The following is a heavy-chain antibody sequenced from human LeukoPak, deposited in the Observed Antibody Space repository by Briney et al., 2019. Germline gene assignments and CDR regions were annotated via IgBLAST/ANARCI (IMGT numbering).Heavy chain of an antibody. CDR3: AFSKDGGNSASDY. CDR1: GFTFSSFS. CDR2: VSSFGSTI. J-gene: IGHJ4*02. Sequence: GGSLRLSCAASGFTFSSFSMHWVRQAPGKGLEWVSYVSSFGSTIYYADPVKGRFTISRDNAKNSLYLQMNSLRAEDTAVYYCAFSKDGGNSASDYWGQGTLVTVSS. D-gene: IGHD4-23*01. V-gene: IGHV3-48*04.